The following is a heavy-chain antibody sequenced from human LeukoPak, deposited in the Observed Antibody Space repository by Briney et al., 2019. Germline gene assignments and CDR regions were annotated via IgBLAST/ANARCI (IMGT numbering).Heavy chain of an antibody. J-gene: IGHJ4*02. CDR2: ISSSSSTI. CDR3: ARDQYYAIDV. V-gene: IGHV3-48*02. CDR1: GFTFSNYN. D-gene: IGHD2/OR15-2a*01. Sequence: GGSLRLSCAASGFTFSNYNMNWVRQAPGKGLEWVSFISSSSSTIYYADSVKGRFTVSRDNRMNSLFLQMNSLRDEDTAVYYCARDQYYAIDVWGLGSLVTVSS.